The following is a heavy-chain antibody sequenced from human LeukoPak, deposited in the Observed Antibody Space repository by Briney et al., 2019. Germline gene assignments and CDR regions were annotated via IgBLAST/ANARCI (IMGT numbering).Heavy chain of an antibody. CDR1: GFTVSSNY. CDR2: IYSGGST. Sequence: GGSLRLSCAASGFTVSSNYMSWVRQAPGKGLEWVSVIYSGGSTYYADSVKGRFTISRDNSKNTLYLQMNSLRAEDTAVYYCARDPTDIVVVPAAIGYYYYMDVWGKGTTVTVSS. V-gene: IGHV3-53*01. CDR3: ARDPTDIVVVPAAIGYYYYMDV. D-gene: IGHD2-2*02. J-gene: IGHJ6*03.